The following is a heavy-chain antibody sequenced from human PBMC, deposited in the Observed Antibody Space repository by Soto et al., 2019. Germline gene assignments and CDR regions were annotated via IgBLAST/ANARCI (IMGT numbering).Heavy chain of an antibody. J-gene: IGHJ3*02. CDR2: INPNSGGS. V-gene: IGHV1-2*04. CDR1: GYTFTGYY. CDR3: ARGFGPITRMEYSSSSGAFDI. Sequence: ASVKVSCKASGYTFTGYYMHWVRQAPGQGLEWMGWINPNSGGSNYAQKFQGWVSMTRDTSISTAYMELSRLRSDDTAVYYCARGFGPITRMEYSSSSGAFDIWGQGTMVTVSS. D-gene: IGHD6-6*01.